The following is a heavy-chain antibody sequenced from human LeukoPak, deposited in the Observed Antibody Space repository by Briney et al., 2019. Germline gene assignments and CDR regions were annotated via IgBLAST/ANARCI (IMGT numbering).Heavy chain of an antibody. Sequence: GGSLRLSCAASGFTFNSYRMSWVRQAPGKGLEWVANIKQDGSEKYYVDSVKGRFTISRDNAKNSLYLQMNSLRAEDTAVYYCARDDYGDFYYWGQGTLVTVSS. CDR3: ARDDYGDFYY. CDR2: IKQDGSEK. J-gene: IGHJ4*02. V-gene: IGHV3-7*03. CDR1: GFTFNSYR. D-gene: IGHD4-17*01.